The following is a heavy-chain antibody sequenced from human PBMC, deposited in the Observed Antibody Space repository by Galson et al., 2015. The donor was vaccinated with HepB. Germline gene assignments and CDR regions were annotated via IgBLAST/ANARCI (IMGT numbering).Heavy chain of an antibody. D-gene: IGHD5-24*01. CDR3: AKDLGGRWLQLDY. J-gene: IGHJ4*02. CDR1: GFTLSSYA. V-gene: IGHV3-23*01. Sequence: SLRLSCAASGFTLSSYAMSWVRQAPGKGLEWVSAISGSASSTYYADSVKGRFTISRDNSKNTLYLQMNSLRAEDTAVYYCAKDLGGRWLQLDYWGQGTLVTVSS. CDR2: ISGSASST.